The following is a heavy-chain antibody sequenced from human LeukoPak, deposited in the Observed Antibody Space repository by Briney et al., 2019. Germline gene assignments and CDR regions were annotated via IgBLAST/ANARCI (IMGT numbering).Heavy chain of an antibody. CDR3: ASLLDCSSTSCHDAFDI. J-gene: IGHJ3*02. Sequence: PGGSLRLSCAASGFTFSSYWMSWVRQAPGKGLEWVANIKQDGSEKYYVDSVKGRFTISRDDAKNSLYLQMNSLRAEDTAVYYCASLLDCSSTSCHDAFDIWGQGTMVTVSS. D-gene: IGHD2-2*01. CDR1: GFTFSSYW. CDR2: IKQDGSEK. V-gene: IGHV3-7*01.